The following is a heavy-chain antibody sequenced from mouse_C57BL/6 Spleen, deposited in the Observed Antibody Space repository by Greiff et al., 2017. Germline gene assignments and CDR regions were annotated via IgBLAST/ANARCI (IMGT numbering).Heavy chain of an antibody. CDR1: GYAFSSSW. D-gene: IGHD1-1*01. CDR2: IYPGDGDT. J-gene: IGHJ1*03. V-gene: IGHV1-82*01. Sequence: VHLVESGPELVKPGASVKISCKASGYAFSSSWMNWVKQRPGKGLEWIGRIYPGDGDTNYNGKFKGKATLTADKSSSTAYMQLSSLTSEDSAVYFCARKGLGGSNPYWYFDVWGTGTTVTVSS. CDR3: ARKGLGGSNPYWYFDV.